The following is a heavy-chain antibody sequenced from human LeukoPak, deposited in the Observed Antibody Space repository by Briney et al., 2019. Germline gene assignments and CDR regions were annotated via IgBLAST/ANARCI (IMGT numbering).Heavy chain of an antibody. CDR1: GFTFDDYA. D-gene: IGHD6-19*01. V-gene: IGHV3-43*02. Sequence: PGGSLRLSCAASGFTFDDYAMHWVRQAPGKGLEWVSLISGDGVSTYYADSVKGRFTISRDNSKNSLYLQMNSLRTEDTALYYCSKSSIIAVACTFSDFDYWGQGTLVTVSS. CDR2: ISGDGVST. CDR3: SKSSIIAVACTFSDFDY. J-gene: IGHJ4*02.